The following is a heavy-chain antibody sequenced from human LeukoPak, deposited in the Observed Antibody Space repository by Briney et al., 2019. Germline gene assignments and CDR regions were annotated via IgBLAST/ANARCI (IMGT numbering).Heavy chain of an antibody. V-gene: IGHV3-30*02. Sequence: PGRSLRLSCAASGFTFSSYGMHWVRQAPGKGLEWVAFIRCDGSNKYYADSVKGRFTISRDNSKNTLYLQMNSLRAEDTAVYYCAKDRITGTTEGYYFDYWGQGTLVTVSS. CDR2: IRCDGSNK. J-gene: IGHJ4*02. CDR1: GFTFSSYG. D-gene: IGHD1-7*01. CDR3: AKDRITGTTEGYYFDY.